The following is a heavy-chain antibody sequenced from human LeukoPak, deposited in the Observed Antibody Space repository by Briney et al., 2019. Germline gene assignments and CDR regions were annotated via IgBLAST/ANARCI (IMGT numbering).Heavy chain of an antibody. V-gene: IGHV6-1*01. CDR2: AYYRSRGFI. CDR3: ARGAVRGGTNFDY. CDR1: VDSVSGSPAA. D-gene: IGHD3-10*01. J-gene: IGHJ4*02. Sequence: SQTLSLTCAISVDSVSGSPAAWNWIRPSPPRGLDGLGRAYYRSRGFIDYALSVKGRITITPDTSKNQFPLQLNSVTAEDAAVYYCARGAVRGGTNFDYWGQGTLVTVSS.